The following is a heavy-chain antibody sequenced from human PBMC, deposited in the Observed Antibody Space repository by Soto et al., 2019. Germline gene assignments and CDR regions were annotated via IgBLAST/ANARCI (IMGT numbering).Heavy chain of an antibody. J-gene: IGHJ4*03. D-gene: IGHD3-3*01. CDR3: ARDFAYFDS. Sequence: PSETLSLTCTVSGGSFTSGSYSWSWIRQPPGKGLEWIGYVYHTGRTSYNPSLKSRVSISMDTSKNQFSLNLDSVTAADTAVYFCARDFAYFDSWGHGTLVTVSS. CDR2: VYHTGRT. CDR1: GGSFTSGSYS. V-gene: IGHV4-61*01.